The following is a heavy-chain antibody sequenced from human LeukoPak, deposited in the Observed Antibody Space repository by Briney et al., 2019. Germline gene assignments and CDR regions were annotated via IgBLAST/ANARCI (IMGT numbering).Heavy chain of an antibody. CDR1: GFTFSSYG. V-gene: IGHV3-30*18. Sequence: GGSLRLSCAASGFTFSSYGMHWVRQAPGKGLEWVAVISYDGSNKYYADSVKGRFTISRDNSKNTLYLQMNSLRAEDTAVYYCAKDGARELQVYYFDYWGQGTLVTVSS. CDR2: ISYDGSNK. CDR3: AKDGARELQVYYFDY. D-gene: IGHD1-26*01. J-gene: IGHJ4*02.